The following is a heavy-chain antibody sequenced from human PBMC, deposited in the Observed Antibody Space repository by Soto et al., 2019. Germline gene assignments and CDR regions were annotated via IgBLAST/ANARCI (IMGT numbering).Heavy chain of an antibody. J-gene: IGHJ5*02. CDR3: AREIAMVALRFDP. Sequence: QVQLVESGGGLVKPGGSLRLSCAASGFTFSDYYMSWIRQAPGKGLEWVSHIGSSGSAIYYADSVKGRFTISRDNANNSLYLQMSSLRVEDTAVYYCAREIAMVALRFDPWGQGTLVTVSS. CDR2: IGSSGSAI. V-gene: IGHV3-11*01. CDR1: GFTFSDYY. D-gene: IGHD5-18*01.